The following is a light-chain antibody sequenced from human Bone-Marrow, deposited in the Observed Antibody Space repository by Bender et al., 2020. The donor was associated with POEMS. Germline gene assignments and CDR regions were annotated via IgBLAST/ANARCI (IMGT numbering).Light chain of an antibody. Sequence: QSALTQPASVSGSPGQSITISCTGTSSDVGRYNLVSWYQQHPGKATKLMLSEGNKRPSGVSNRFSGSKSGNTASLTISELQAEDEADYYCCSYAGSSTFVVFGGGTKLTVL. V-gene: IGLV2-23*03. J-gene: IGLJ2*01. CDR1: SSDVGRYNL. CDR2: EGN. CDR3: CSYAGSSTFVV.